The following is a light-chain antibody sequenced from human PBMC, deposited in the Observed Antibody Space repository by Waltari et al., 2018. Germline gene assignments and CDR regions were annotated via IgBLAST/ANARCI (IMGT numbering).Light chain of an antibody. CDR1: SSNIGRNL. CDR2: NND. V-gene: IGLV1-44*01. J-gene: IGLJ1*01. Sequence: QSVLTQPPSVSGTPGPRVTISCSGGSSNIGRNLVNWSQFFPDTAPRLLSFNNDQRPSGVPARFSGSKSGTSAALAISGLQSDDEADYYCAAWDDTLNAYVFGSGTKVTVL. CDR3: AAWDDTLNAYV.